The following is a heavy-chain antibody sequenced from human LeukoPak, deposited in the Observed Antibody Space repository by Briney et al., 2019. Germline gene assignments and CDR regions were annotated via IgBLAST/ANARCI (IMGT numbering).Heavy chain of an antibody. CDR2: VSGSGGGT. Sequence: GGSLRLPCADSGFTLSSYGTSWVRQVKGKGLEWVSAVSGSGGGTYYADSVEGRLTISRDTPKNTLYLQMNSLRAEDTAVYYCAKEGTDYDILTGNCFDPWGQGTLVTVSS. CDR1: GFTLSSYG. J-gene: IGHJ5*02. CDR3: AKEGTDYDILTGNCFDP. V-gene: IGHV3-23*01. D-gene: IGHD3-9*01.